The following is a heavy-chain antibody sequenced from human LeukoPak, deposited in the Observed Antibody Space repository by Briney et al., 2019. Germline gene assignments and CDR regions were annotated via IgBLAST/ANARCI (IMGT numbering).Heavy chain of an antibody. J-gene: IGHJ4*02. V-gene: IGHV1-2*06. CDR2: INPNTGGA. D-gene: IGHD5/OR15-5a*01. CDR3: ARGERYGVYDYFDY. Sequence: ASVKVSCKASGYIFTAHYIHWLRQAPGQGLEWMGQINPNTGGANYAQSFQGRVAMMRDTSISTVYMELSSLRSDDTAVYYCARGERYGVYDYFDYWGQGALVTVSS. CDR1: GYIFTAHY.